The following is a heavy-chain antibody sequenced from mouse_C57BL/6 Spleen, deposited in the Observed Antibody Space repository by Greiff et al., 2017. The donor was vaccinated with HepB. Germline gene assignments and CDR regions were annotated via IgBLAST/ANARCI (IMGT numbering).Heavy chain of an antibody. Sequence: VQRVESGAELVRPGASVTLSCKASGYTFTDYEMHWVKQTPVHGLEWIGAIDPETGGTAYNQKFKGKAILTADKSSSTAYMELRSLTSEDSAVYYCTRDEVGRYFDVWGTGTTVTVSS. V-gene: IGHV1-15*01. CDR3: TRDEVGRYFDV. CDR1: GYTFTDYE. J-gene: IGHJ1*03. CDR2: IDPETGGT. D-gene: IGHD1-1*02.